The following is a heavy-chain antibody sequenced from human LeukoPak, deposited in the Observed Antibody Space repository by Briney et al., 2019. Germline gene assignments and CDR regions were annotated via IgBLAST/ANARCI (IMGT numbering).Heavy chain of an antibody. CDR2: INTNTGNP. CDR3: ARDTDITMIVVVMDY. J-gene: IGHJ4*02. D-gene: IGHD3-22*01. Sequence: GASVKVSCKASGYTFTSYAMNWVRQAPGQGLEWMGWINTNTGNPTYAQGFTGRFVFSLDTSVSTAYLQISSLKAEDTAVYYCARDTDITMIVVVMDYWGQGTLVTVSS. V-gene: IGHV7-4-1*02. CDR1: GYTFTSYA.